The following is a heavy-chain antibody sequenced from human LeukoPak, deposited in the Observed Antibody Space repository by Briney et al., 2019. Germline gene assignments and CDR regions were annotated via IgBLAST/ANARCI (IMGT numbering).Heavy chain of an antibody. CDR3: AKRRTTVVTLDS. J-gene: IGHJ4*02. CDR1: GFTFTNFA. V-gene: IGHV3-23*01. CDR2: ISTSGGST. Sequence: GGSLRLSCAASGFTFTNFAMSWVRQPPGQGLEWVSAISTSGGSTYYADSVKGRFTISRDNSKNTLFLQMNSLRAEDTAVYYCAKRRTTVVTLDSWGQGTLVTVSS. D-gene: IGHD4-23*01.